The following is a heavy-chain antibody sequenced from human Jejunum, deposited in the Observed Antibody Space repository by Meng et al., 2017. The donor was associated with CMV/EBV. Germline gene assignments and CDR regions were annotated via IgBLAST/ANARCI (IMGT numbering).Heavy chain of an antibody. CDR1: DDDA. D-gene: IGHD3-9*01. J-gene: IGHJ6*02. CDR3: VRDSRGSSYLTYFYYAMDV. CDR2: ISWNSGRI. Sequence: DDDAMHWVRKAQGKGLEWVSGISWNSGRIGYADSVKGRFTISKDDANNALYLQMSSLRAEDTAVYYCVRDSRGSSYLTYFYYAMDVWGQGTTVTVSS. V-gene: IGHV3-9*01.